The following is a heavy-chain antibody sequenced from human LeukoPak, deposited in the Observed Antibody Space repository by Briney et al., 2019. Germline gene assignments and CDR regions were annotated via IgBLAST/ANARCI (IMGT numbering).Heavy chain of an antibody. CDR3: ESREWPSGAFDI. J-gene: IGHJ3*02. CDR2: ISGSGGST. CDR1: GFTFSSYA. D-gene: IGHD3-3*01. Sequence: PGGSLRLSCAASGFTFSSYAMSWVRQSPGGGLEWVSAISGSGGSTYSADSVKGRFTITRDNSKNKLYLQMNSLRAEDTAVYYCESREWPSGAFDIWGQGTMVTVSS. V-gene: IGHV3-23*01.